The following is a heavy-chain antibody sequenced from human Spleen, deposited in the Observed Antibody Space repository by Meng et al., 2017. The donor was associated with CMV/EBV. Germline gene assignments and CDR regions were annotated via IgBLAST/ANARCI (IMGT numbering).Heavy chain of an antibody. D-gene: IGHD4-23*01. CDR1: GFTFSNYA. CDR2: ISSSGGST. V-gene: IGHV3-23*01. J-gene: IGHJ4*02. Sequence: GESLKISCAASGFTFSNYAMSWVRQAPGKGLEWVSGISSSGGSTYYADSVKGRFTISRDNSNNTLRLQMNSLRADDTAVYYCVKGWQQLGDSWGQGTLVTVSS. CDR3: VKGWQQLGDS.